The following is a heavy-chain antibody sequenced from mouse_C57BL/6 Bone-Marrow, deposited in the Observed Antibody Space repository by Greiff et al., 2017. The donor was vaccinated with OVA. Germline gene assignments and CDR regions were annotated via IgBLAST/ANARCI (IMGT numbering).Heavy chain of an antibody. J-gene: IGHJ4*01. CDR2: INPNYGTT. CDR3: ARVGVYGNSYYYAMDY. Sequence: EVQVVESGPELVKPGASVKISCKASGYSFTDYNMNWVKQSNGKSLEWIGVINPNYGTTSYNQKFKGKATLTVDQSSSTAYMQLNSLTSEDSAVYYCARVGVYGNSYYYAMDYWGQGTSVTVSS. V-gene: IGHV1-39*01. CDR1: GYSFTDYN. D-gene: IGHD2-1*01.